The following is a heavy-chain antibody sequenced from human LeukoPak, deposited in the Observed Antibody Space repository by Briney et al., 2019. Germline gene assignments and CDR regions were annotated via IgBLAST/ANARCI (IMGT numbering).Heavy chain of an antibody. Sequence: SETLSLTCTVSGGSISSYYWSWIRQPPGKGLEWIEYIYYSGSTNYNPSLKSRVTISVDTSKNQFSLKLSSVTAADTAVYYCARYSIEQLPFFDYWGQGTLVTVSS. D-gene: IGHD5-18*01. J-gene: IGHJ4*02. CDR1: GGSISSYY. CDR3: ARYSIEQLPFFDY. CDR2: IYYSGST. V-gene: IGHV4-59*01.